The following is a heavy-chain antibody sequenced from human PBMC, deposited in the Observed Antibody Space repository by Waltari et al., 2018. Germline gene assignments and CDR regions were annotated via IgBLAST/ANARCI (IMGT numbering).Heavy chain of an antibody. CDR3: AAALGGGISASRPFHF. CDR1: EATFTDNY. CDR2: LDPEDGQA. Sequence: EVQLLQSGAEVKKPGTPVQISCKFSEATFTDNYLHWIQKAPGKGLQWMGLLDPEDGQAVYAEKFQGRVTMTADTSIHTAYMELTSLTSEDTAFYYCAAALGGGISASRPFHFWGQGTMITVSS. J-gene: IGHJ3*01. D-gene: IGHD3-10*01. V-gene: IGHV1-69-2*01.